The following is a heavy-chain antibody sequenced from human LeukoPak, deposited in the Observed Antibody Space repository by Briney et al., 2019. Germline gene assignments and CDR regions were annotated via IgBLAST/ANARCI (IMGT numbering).Heavy chain of an antibody. Sequence: GGSLRLPCAASGFTFNSYWMSWVRQAPGKGLEWVASVNQDGSERYSVDSVKGRFTVSRDNAKNSLYLQMNSLRAEDTALYYCAKDLHNGARHWGQGTLVTVSS. CDR3: AKDLHNGARH. CDR2: VNQDGSER. J-gene: IGHJ4*02. CDR1: GFTFNSYW. D-gene: IGHD4-17*01. V-gene: IGHV3-7*03.